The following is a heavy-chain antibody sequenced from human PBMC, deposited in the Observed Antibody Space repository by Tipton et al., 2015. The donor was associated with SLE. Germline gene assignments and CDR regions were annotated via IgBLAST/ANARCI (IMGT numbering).Heavy chain of an antibody. D-gene: IGHD3-9*01. CDR2: VSSDSGHI. CDR3: ARDQNWSLDY. J-gene: IGHJ4*02. CDR1: GFTFADYA. Sequence: SLRLSCAASGFTFADYAMHWVRQAPGKGLEWVSSVSSDSGHIGYADSVKGRFSISRDYARNSLYLQMNSLRAEDTALYYCARDQNWSLDYWGQGTLVTVSS. V-gene: IGHV3-9*01.